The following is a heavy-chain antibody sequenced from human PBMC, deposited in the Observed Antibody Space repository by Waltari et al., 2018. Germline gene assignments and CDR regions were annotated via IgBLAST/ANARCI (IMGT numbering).Heavy chain of an antibody. CDR3: TRARDYYDSSGYYYYYYYMDV. V-gene: IGHV3-49*04. D-gene: IGHD3-22*01. CDR2: IRSKAYGGTK. Sequence: EVQLVESGGGLVQPGRSLRLSCTASGFTFGDYAMSWVRQAPGKGLEGVGFIRSKAYGGTKEYAASVKGRFNISRDDSKSIAYLQMNSLKTEDTAVYYCTRARDYYDSSGYYYYYYYMDVWGKGTTVTVSS. CDR1: GFTFGDYA. J-gene: IGHJ6*03.